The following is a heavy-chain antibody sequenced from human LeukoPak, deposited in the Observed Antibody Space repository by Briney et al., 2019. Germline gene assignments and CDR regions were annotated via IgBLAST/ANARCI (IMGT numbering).Heavy chain of an antibody. CDR1: GFTFSIHA. D-gene: IGHD3-22*01. CDR3: VRGIRDYYGLDY. Sequence: GGSLRLSCAASGFTFSIHAMHWVRQAPGKGLEWLAYISYDGSTDYYADSVKGRFTISRDNAKNTLYLQMNSLRAEDTAVYYCVRGIRDYYGLDYWGQGTLVTVSS. CDR2: ISYDGSTD. J-gene: IGHJ4*02. V-gene: IGHV3-30*03.